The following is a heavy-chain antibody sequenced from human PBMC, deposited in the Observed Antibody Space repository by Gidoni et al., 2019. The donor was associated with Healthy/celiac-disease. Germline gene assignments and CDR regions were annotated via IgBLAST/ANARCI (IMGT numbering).Heavy chain of an antibody. CDR2: IDPTDSYT. J-gene: IGHJ4*02. D-gene: IGHD6-6*01. CDR1: GYSFTSYW. V-gene: IGHV5-10-1*03. Sequence: EVQLGQSGAEVKKPGESLRLSCKGSGYSFTSYWISWVRQMPGTGLEWMGRIDPTDSYTNYSPSFQGHVTMSADKSISTAYLQWSSLKASDTAMYYCARLDSSSSSLWHYWGQGTLVTVSS. CDR3: ARLDSSSSSLWHY.